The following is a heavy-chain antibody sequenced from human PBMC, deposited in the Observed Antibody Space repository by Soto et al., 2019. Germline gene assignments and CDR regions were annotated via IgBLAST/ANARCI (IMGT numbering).Heavy chain of an antibody. J-gene: IGHJ3*02. CDR1: AFTFKNYG. V-gene: IGHV3-30*18. D-gene: IGHD4-17*01. Sequence: QVQLVESGGGVVQPGRSLRLSCAASAFTFKNYGMHWVRQAPAKGLEWVAVISYDGIKKYYADSVKGRFTISRDNSKNLLYLQMNRLRVDDTAVYYCANGDYGDYLNEAFEIWGLGTMVTVSS. CDR3: ANGDYGDYLNEAFEI. CDR2: ISYDGIKK.